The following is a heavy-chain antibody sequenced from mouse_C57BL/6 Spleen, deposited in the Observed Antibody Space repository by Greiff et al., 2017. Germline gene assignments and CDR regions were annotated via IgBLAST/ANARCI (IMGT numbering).Heavy chain of an antibody. CDR1: GYTFTSYW. J-gene: IGHJ1*03. V-gene: IGHV1-64*01. CDR2: IHPNSGST. Sequence: QVQLKQSGAELVKPGASVKLSCKASGYTFTSYWMHWVKQRPGQGLEWIGMIHPNSGSTNYNEKFKSKATLTVDKSSSTAYMQLSSLTSEDSAVYYCARSYYGSSSDWYFDVWGTGTTVTVSS. D-gene: IGHD1-1*01. CDR3: ARSYYGSSSDWYFDV.